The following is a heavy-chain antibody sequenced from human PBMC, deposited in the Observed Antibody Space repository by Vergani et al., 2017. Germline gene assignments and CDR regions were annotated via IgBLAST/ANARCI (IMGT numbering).Heavy chain of an antibody. Sequence: QVQLVESGGGVVQPGRSLRLSCAASGFTFSSYGMHWVRQAPGKGLEWVAVISYDGSNKYYADSVKGRFTISRDNSKNTLYLQMNSLGAEDTAVYYCAKSTGRWLQPDYWGQGTLVTVSS. CDR3: AKSTGRWLQPDY. J-gene: IGHJ4*02. CDR1: GFTFSSYG. CDR2: ISYDGSNK. V-gene: IGHV3-30*18. D-gene: IGHD5-24*01.